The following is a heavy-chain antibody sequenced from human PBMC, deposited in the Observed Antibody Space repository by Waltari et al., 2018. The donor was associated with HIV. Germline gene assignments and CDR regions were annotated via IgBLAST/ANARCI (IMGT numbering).Heavy chain of an antibody. J-gene: IGHJ4*02. CDR1: GDTFRTYT. CDR2: ITPIFKTT. D-gene: IGHD4-17*01. Sequence: QVQLVQSGAEVKKPGSSVKVSCRASGDTFRTYTISWVRQAPGQVLEWMGGITPIFKTTKYAQKFQGRVTLTADESTRTTYMELTSLRSDDTAMYYCARNGDYAPAYWGQGTLVTVSS. CDR3: ARNGDYAPAY. V-gene: IGHV1-69*01.